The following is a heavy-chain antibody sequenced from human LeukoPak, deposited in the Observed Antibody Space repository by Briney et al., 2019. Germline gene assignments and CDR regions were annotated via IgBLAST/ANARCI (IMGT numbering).Heavy chain of an antibody. J-gene: IGHJ4*02. CDR2: FDPEDGET. CDR1: GYTLTELS. D-gene: IGHD2-15*01. Sequence: ASVKVSCKVSGYTLTELSMHWVRQAPGKGIEWMGGFDPEDGETIYAQKFQGRVTMTEDTSTDTAYMELSSLRSEDTAVHYCATSARGYCSGGSCYGGGFDYWGQGTLVTVSS. V-gene: IGHV1-24*01. CDR3: ATSARGYCSGGSCYGGGFDY.